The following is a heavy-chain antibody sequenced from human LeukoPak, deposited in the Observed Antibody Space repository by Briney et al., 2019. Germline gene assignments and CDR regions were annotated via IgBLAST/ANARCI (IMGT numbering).Heavy chain of an antibody. J-gene: IGHJ4*02. CDR2: ISAYNGNT. Sequence: GASVKVSCKASGYTFTSYGISWVRQAPGQGLEWMGWISAYNGNTNYAQKLQGRVTMTTDTSASTAYMELSSLRSEDTAVYYCARDTFGTSRPSDYWGQGTLVTVSS. V-gene: IGHV1-18*01. CDR3: ARDTFGTSRPSDY. D-gene: IGHD2-2*01. CDR1: GYTFTSYG.